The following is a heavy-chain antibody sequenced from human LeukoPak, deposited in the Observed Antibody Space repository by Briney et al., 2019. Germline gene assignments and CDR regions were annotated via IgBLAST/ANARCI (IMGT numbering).Heavy chain of an antibody. D-gene: IGHD6-13*01. V-gene: IGHV3-48*03. Sequence: GGSLRLSCAASGFTFSSYEMNWVRQAPGKGLEWVSYISSSGSTIYYADSVKGRFTISRDNSKNTVFLQMNSLRVEDTAVYYCAKGQQLLPFDYWGQGTLVTVSS. CDR1: GFTFSSYE. CDR3: AKGQQLLPFDY. J-gene: IGHJ4*02. CDR2: ISSSGSTI.